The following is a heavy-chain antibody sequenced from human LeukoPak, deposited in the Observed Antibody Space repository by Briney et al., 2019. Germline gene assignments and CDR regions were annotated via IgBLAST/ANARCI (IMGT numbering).Heavy chain of an antibody. CDR1: GFTFSSYW. V-gene: IGHV3-7*01. Sequence: GGSLRLSCAASGFTFSSYWMSWVRQAPGKGLEWVANIKQDGSEKYYVDSVKGRFTISRDNAKNSLYLQMNSLRAEDTAVYYCARSADYYDSSGYYDGLYFDYWGQGTLVTVSS. CDR2: IKQDGSEK. J-gene: IGHJ4*02. D-gene: IGHD3-22*01. CDR3: ARSADYYDSSGYYDGLYFDY.